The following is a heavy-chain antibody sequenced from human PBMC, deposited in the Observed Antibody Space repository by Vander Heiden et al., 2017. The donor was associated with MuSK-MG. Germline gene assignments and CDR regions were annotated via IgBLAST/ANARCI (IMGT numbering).Heavy chain of an antibody. D-gene: IGHD4-17*01. J-gene: IGHJ3*02. CDR1: GFTFSSYG. CDR3: ARMASVTTIDAFDI. V-gene: IGHV3-33*01. CDR2: IWYDGSNK. Sequence: QVQLVESGGGVVQPGRSLTPSCAAPGFTFSSYGMHWVRQAPGKGLEWVAVIWYDGSNKYYADSVKGRFTISRDNSKNTLYLQMNSLRAEDTAVYYCARMASVTTIDAFDIWGQGTMVTVSS.